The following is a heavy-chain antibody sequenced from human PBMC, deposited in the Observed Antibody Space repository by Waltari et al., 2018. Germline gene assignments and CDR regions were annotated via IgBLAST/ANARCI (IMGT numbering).Heavy chain of an antibody. CDR1: GFTVSSDF. V-gene: IGHV3-66*04. D-gene: IGHD4-17*01. Sequence: EVHLVESGGGVVQPGGSLGLSFAASGFTVSSDFMRWVRQAPGKGLEWVSVIQSDGTTYYADSVKGRFTVSRDTSKNTVYLQMNSLRDEDTAVYYCARHDYGGYWGQGTLVTVSS. CDR3: ARHDYGGY. J-gene: IGHJ4*02. CDR2: IQSDGTT.